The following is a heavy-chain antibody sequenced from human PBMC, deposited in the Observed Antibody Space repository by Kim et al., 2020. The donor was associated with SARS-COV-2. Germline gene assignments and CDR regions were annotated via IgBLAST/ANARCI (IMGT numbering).Heavy chain of an antibody. V-gene: IGHV3-23*03. CDR3: AKDLVSHYYGMDV. CDR2: IYSDGSST. Sequence: GGSLRLSCAASGFTFSSYAMSWVRQAPGKGLEWVSVIYSDGSSTYYADSVKGRFTISRDNSKNTLYLQMNSLRAEDTAVYYCAKDLVSHYYGMDVWGQGTTVTASS. CDR1: GFTFSSYA. D-gene: IGHD2-8*02. J-gene: IGHJ6*02.